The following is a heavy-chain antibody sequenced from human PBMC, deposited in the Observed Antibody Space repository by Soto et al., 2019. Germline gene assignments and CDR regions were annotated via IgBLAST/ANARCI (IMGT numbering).Heavy chain of an antibody. Sequence: PGGSLRLSCAASGFAFSSYTMNWVRQAPGKGLEWVSSISGGGDYIYYTGSVKGRFSISRDNAKNSLYLQMDSLRAEDTAVYYCASLSRVELDYWGQGTLVTVSS. CDR3: ASLSRVELDY. J-gene: IGHJ4*01. CDR2: ISGGGDYI. CDR1: GFAFSSYT. V-gene: IGHV3-21*01.